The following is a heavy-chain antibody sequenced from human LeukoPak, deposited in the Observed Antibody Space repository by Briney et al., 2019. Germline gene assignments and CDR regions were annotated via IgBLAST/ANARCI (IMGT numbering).Heavy chain of an antibody. CDR3: ARGQRGYSGYDTGSYYYYYIDV. J-gene: IGHJ6*03. V-gene: IGHV4-34*01. D-gene: IGHD5-12*01. CDR1: GGSFSGYY. Sequence: SETLSLTCAVYGGSFSGYYWSWIRQPPGKGLEWIGEINHSGSTNYNPSLKSRVTISVDTSKNQFSLKLSSVTAADTGVYYCARGQRGYSGYDTGSYYYYYIDVWGKGTTVTVSS. CDR2: INHSGST.